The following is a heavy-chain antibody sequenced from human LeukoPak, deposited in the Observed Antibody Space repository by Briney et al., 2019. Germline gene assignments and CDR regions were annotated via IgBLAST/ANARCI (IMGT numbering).Heavy chain of an antibody. CDR2: ISSSSSYT. CDR3: ARDPGGVHDLDY. J-gene: IGHJ4*02. V-gene: IGHV3-11*06. Sequence: GGSLRLFCAASGFTFSDYYMSWIRQAPGKGLEWVSYISSSSSYTNYADSVKGRFTISRDNAKNSLYLQMNSLRAEDTAVYYCARDPGGVHDLDYWGQGTLVTVSS. CDR1: GFTFSDYY. D-gene: IGHD2-8*01.